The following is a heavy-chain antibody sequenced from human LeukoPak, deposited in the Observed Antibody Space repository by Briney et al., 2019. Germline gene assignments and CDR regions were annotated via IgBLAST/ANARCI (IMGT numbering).Heavy chain of an antibody. CDR3: ARTAMVTPYYYYYMDV. CDR1: GGSISSYY. J-gene: IGHJ6*03. V-gene: IGHV4-59*12. D-gene: IGHD5-18*01. CDR2: IYYSGTT. Sequence: PSETLSLTCTVSGGSISSYYWSWIRQPPGKGLEWIGYIYYSGTTNYNPSLKSRVTISVDTSKNQFSLKLSSVTAADTAVYYCARTAMVTPYYYYYMDVWGKGTTVTVSS.